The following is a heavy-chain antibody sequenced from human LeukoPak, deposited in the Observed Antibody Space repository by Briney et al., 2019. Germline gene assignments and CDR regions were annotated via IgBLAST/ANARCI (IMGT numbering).Heavy chain of an antibody. CDR2: IYYSGST. Sequence: SETLSLTCTVSGGSISSYYWSWIRQPPGKGLEWIGYIYYSGSTNYNPSLKSRVTISVDASKNQFSLKLSSVTAADTAVYYCASSPQLDYFDYWGQGTLVTVSS. J-gene: IGHJ4*02. CDR1: GGSISSYY. V-gene: IGHV4-59*01. D-gene: IGHD6-13*01. CDR3: ASSPQLDYFDY.